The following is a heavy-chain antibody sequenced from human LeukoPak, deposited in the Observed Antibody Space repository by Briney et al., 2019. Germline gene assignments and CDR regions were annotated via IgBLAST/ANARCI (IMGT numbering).Heavy chain of an antibody. CDR2: INPNSGGT. D-gene: IGHD6-19*01. J-gene: IGHJ2*01. CDR1: GYTFTGYY. CDR3: ARSPQYSSGWYERIWYFDL. Sequence: GASVKVSCKASGYTFTGYYMHWVRQAPGQGLEWMGWINPNSGGTNYAQKFQGWVTMTRDTSISTAYMELSRLRSDDTAVYYCARSPQYSSGWYERIWYFDLWGRGTLVTVSS. V-gene: IGHV1-2*04.